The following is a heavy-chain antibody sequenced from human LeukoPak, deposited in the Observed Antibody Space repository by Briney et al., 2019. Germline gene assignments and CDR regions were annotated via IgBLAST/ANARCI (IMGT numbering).Heavy chain of an antibody. J-gene: IGHJ3*02. CDR3: ARGGPHDYDYAFDI. Sequence: GASVKVSCKAFGYTFTSNYMHWVRQAPGQGLEWMGWINPNSGGTNYAQKFQGRVTMTRDTSISTAYMELSGLRSDDTAVYYCARGGPHDYDYAFDIWGQGTMVTVSS. V-gene: IGHV1-2*02. D-gene: IGHD4-17*01. CDR2: INPNSGGT. CDR1: GYTFTSNY.